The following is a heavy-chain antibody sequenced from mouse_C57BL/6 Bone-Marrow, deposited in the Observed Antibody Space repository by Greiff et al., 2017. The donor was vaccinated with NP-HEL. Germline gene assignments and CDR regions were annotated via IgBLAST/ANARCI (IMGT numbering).Heavy chain of an antibody. V-gene: IGHV1-53*01. D-gene: IGHD1-1*01. Sequence: QVQLQQPGTELVKPGASVKLSCKASGYTFTSYWMHWVKQRPGQGLEWIGNINPSNGGTNYNEKFKSKATLTVDKSSSTAYMQLSSLTSEDSAVYYCARTDGYGSSYCWYFDVWGTGTTVTVSS. J-gene: IGHJ1*03. CDR3: ARTDGYGSSYCWYFDV. CDR1: GYTFTSYW. CDR2: INPSNGGT.